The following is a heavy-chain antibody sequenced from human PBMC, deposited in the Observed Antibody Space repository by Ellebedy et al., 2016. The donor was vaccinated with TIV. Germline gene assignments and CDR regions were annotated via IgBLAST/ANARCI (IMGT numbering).Heavy chain of an antibody. D-gene: IGHD3-3*02. CDR3: ASDCCTWRHFGY. V-gene: IGHV3-66*01. CDR2: IYSGGST. Sequence: PGGSLRLSCAASGFTFSNYWMSWVRQAPGKGLEWVSVIYSGGSTYYADSVKGRFTISRDNSKNTLYLQMNSLRAEDTAVYYCASDCCTWRHFGYWGQGTLVTVSS. CDR1: GFTFSNYW. J-gene: IGHJ4*02.